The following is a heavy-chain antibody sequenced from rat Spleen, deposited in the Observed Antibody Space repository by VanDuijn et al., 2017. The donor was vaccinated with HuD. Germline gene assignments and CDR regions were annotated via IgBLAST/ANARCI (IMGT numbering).Heavy chain of an antibody. CDR2: ITTGGAIT. CDR1: GFIFSNYY. D-gene: IGHD1-5*01. Sequence: EVQLVESGGGLVQPGRSMSLSCAASGFIFSNYYMVWVRQAPTKGLEWVASITTGGAITSYRDSVKGRFTISRDTAKSTLYLQMDSLRSEDTATYYCATQGYRYKYHFYFDYWGQGVMVTVSS. V-gene: IGHV5-25*01. J-gene: IGHJ2*01. CDR3: ATQGYRYKYHFYFDY.